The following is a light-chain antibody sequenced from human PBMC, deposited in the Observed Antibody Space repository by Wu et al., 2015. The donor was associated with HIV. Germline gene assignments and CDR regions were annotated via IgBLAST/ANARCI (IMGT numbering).Light chain of an antibody. CDR1: QSVSSSY. V-gene: IGKV1-27*01. Sequence: TQSPGTLSLSRGERATLSCRASQSVSSSYLAWYQQKPGKPPKVLIYAASTLQSGVPSRFSGSGSGTDFTLTISSLQPEDVATYYCQKYNTAPWTFGQGTKVEMK. CDR2: AAS. J-gene: IGKJ1*01. CDR3: QKYNTAPWT.